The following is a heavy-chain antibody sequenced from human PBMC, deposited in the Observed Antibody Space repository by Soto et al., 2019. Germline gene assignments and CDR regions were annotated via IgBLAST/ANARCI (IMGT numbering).Heavy chain of an antibody. J-gene: IGHJ4*02. V-gene: IGHV4-59*01. CDR3: ARCGYYDSSGYYPYFDY. CDR2: IYYSGST. D-gene: IGHD3-22*01. Sequence: PSETLSVTCTVSGGSISSYYWGWIRQPPWKGLEWIGYIYYSGSTNYNPSLKSRVTISVDTSKNQFSLKLSSVTAADTAVYYCARCGYYDSSGYYPYFDYWGQGTLVTVSS. CDR1: GGSISSYY.